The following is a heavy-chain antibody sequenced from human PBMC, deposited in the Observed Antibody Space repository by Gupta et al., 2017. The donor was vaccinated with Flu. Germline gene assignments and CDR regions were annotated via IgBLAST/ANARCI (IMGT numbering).Heavy chain of an antibody. CDR2: ISSSSSYI. Sequence: IYGVRQAPGKGLEWVSSISSSSSYIYYADSVKGRFTISRDNAKNSLYLQMNSLRPEDTAVYYCARRGAYCGGDCYSDYWGQGTLVTVSS. D-gene: IGHD2-21*01. CDR3: ARRGAYCGGDCYSDY. J-gene: IGHJ4*02. V-gene: IGHV3-21*01.